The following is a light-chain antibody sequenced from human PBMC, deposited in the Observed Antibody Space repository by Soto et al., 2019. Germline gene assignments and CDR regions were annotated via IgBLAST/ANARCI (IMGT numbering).Light chain of an antibody. V-gene: IGKV3-11*01. CDR1: QSVSSF. J-gene: IGKJ1*01. CDR2: DAS. Sequence: EIVLTQSPATLSLSPGERATLSCRASQSVSSFLGWYQQKPGQAPRLLIYDASNRATGIPARFSGSGSGTDFTPTISSLEPEDFAVYYCQQRSSWTFGQGTKVEIK. CDR3: QQRSSWT.